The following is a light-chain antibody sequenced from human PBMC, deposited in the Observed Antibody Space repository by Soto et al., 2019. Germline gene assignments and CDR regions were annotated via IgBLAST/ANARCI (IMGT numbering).Light chain of an antibody. V-gene: IGKV1-5*01. CDR1: QSISGW. CDR3: QQYITYST. CDR2: DAS. Sequence: DIQNTQSPSPLSASVGDRVTITCRASQSISGWLAWYQRKPGKAPKLLIYDASSLESGVSSRFSGSGSGTEFTLTISSLQPDDFATYYCQQYITYSTFGQGTKVDIK. J-gene: IGKJ1*01.